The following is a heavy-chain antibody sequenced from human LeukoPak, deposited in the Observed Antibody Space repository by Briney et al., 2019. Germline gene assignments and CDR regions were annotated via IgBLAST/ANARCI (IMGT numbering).Heavy chain of an antibody. CDR3: AHVLRYFDLLFFDY. CDR1: GFSLSTSGVG. J-gene: IGHJ4*02. Sequence: SGPTLVNPTQPLALTCIFTGFSLSTSGVGVGWIRQPAGKALEWLALIYWVDDKRYNPSLKSRLTITKDTSKNQVVLTMTNMDPVDTAAYYCAHVLRYFDLLFFDYWGQGTRVTVSS. D-gene: IGHD3-9*01. V-gene: IGHV2-5*02. CDR2: IYWVDDK.